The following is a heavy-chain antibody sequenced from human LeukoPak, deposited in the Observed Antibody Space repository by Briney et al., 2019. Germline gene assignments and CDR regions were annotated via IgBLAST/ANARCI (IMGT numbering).Heavy chain of an antibody. D-gene: IGHD2-21*02. V-gene: IGHV1-8*01. J-gene: IGHJ6*02. CDR1: GYTFTSYD. CDR3: ARSGIVVVTATIYYYYGMDV. CDR2: MNPNSGNT. Sequence: ASVKVSCKASGYTFTSYDINWVRQATGQGLEWMGWMNPNSGNTGYAQKFQGRVTMTRNTSISTAYMELSSLRSEDTAVYYCARSGIVVVTATIYYYYGMDVWGQGTTVTVSS.